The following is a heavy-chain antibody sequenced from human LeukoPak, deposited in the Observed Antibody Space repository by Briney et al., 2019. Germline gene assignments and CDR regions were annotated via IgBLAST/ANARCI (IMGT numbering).Heavy chain of an antibody. CDR1: GGAFSGYY. V-gene: IGHV4-34*01. CDR2: INHSGST. J-gene: IGHJ5*02. Sequence: SETLSLTCAVYGGAFSGYYWSWVRQPPGKGGEWSGEINHSGSTNYNPSLKSRVTISVDTSKNQFSLKLSSVTAADTAVYYCARDPGIAAAGTIWFDPWGQGTLVTVSS. CDR3: ARDPGIAAAGTIWFDP. D-gene: IGHD6-13*01.